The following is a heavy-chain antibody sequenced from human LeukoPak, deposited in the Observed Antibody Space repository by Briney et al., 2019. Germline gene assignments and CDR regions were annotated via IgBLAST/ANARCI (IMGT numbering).Heavy chain of an antibody. D-gene: IGHD1-26*01. V-gene: IGHV1-2*02. CDR3: ARVVVGATTPEVAFDI. Sequence: ASVKVSCKASGYTFTGYYMHWVRQAPGQGLEWMGWINPNSGGTNYAQKFQGRVTMIRDTSISTAYMELSRLRSDDTAVYYCARVVVGATTPEVAFDIWGQGTMVTVSS. J-gene: IGHJ3*02. CDR2: INPNSGGT. CDR1: GYTFTGYY.